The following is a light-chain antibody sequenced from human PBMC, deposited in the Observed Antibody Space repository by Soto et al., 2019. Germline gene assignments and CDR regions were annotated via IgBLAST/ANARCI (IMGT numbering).Light chain of an antibody. CDR2: GAS. Sequence: ETVMTQPPATLSVSPGERDKLSCRASQSVSSNLAWYQQKPGQAPRLLIYGASSRATGIPDRFSGSGSGTEFTLTISSLQSEDFGIYYCQQYNTWPWTFGQGTRLEI. V-gene: IGKV3D-15*01. J-gene: IGKJ5*01. CDR3: QQYNTWPWT. CDR1: QSVSSN.